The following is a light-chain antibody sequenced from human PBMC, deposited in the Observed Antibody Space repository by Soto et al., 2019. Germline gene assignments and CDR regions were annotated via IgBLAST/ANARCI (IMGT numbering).Light chain of an antibody. Sequence: DIQMTQSPSSLSASVGDRVTINCRASQPISNYLNWYQHKPGKAPKVLIYAASNLHSWVPSRFSGSGSGTDFTLTISSLQPEDFATYYCQQSSSNTRTFGQGTKV. CDR3: QQSSSNTRT. CDR2: AAS. J-gene: IGKJ2*02. V-gene: IGKV1-39*01. CDR1: QPISNY.